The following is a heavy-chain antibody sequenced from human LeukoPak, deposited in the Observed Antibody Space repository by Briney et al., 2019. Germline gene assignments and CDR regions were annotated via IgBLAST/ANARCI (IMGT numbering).Heavy chain of an antibody. D-gene: IGHD3-22*01. CDR2: ISYDGSNE. J-gene: IGHJ4*02. Sequence: PGRSLRLSCAASGFTFSYYTMHWVRQAPGKGLEWVAVISYDGSNEYYADSVKGRFTISRDNSKNTLYLQMNSLRVEDTAVYYRARVLNYYDSSGYYFSYWGQGTLVTVSS. CDR1: GFTFSYYT. CDR3: ARVLNYYDSSGYYFSY. V-gene: IGHV3-30-3*01.